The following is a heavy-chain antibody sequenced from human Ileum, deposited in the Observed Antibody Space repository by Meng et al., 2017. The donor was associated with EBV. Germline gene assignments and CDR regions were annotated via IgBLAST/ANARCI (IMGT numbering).Heavy chain of an antibody. V-gene: IGHV3-11*01. CDR2: ISSSGSPT. J-gene: IGHJ5*02. CDR3: ASLTP. CDR1: GFYFRDYY. D-gene: IGHD3-9*01. Sequence: QRLEAGGRLGKPGVSLRLSCAASGFYFRDYYMSWIRQAPGKVLEWIAYISSSGSPTYYVDSVKGRFTISRDNGKNSVYLQMDSLRVEDTAVYYCASLTPWGQGTLVTVSS.